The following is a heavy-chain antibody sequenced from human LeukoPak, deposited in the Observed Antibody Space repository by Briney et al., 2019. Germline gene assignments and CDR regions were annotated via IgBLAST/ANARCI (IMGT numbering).Heavy chain of an antibody. CDR1: GFPFSSYG. CDR2: TWSVGGAE. V-gene: IGHV3-33*01. Sequence: PGGSLRLSCVASGFPFSSYGMHWVRQAPGKGLEWVAVTWSVGGAEYADSVKGRFTISRDNSKNMLFLQMNSLRAEDTAVYYCVGTGPLSSNGWDFNYWGQGTLVTVSS. J-gene: IGHJ4*02. CDR3: VGTGPLSSNGWDFNY. D-gene: IGHD6-19*01.